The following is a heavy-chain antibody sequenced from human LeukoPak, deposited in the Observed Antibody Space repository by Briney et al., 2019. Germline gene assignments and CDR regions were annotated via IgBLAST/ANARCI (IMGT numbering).Heavy chain of an antibody. Sequence: PSETLSLTCTVSGGSISSYYWSWIRQPPGKGLEWIGYIYHSGSTYYNPSLKSRVTISVDRSKNQFSLKLSSVTAADTAVYYCAGTYYYGSGVDYWGQGTLVTVSS. V-gene: IGHV4-59*04. CDR3: AGTYYYGSGVDY. D-gene: IGHD3-10*01. CDR1: GGSISSYY. CDR2: IYHSGST. J-gene: IGHJ4*02.